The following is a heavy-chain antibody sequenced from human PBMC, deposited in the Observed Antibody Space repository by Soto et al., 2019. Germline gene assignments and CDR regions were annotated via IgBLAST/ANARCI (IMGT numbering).Heavy chain of an antibody. V-gene: IGHV3-11*05. J-gene: IGHJ4*02. Sequence: QVQLEEPGGGLVKPGGPLRLPCAAPGFTFSAVYRSWIRQAPKKGLEYISYISSSGTSANYVDSVKGRFTISRDNAKSSLYLQMNSLRAEDTAVYYCARDRGAVTGQYFDYWGQGALVTVSS. CDR2: ISSSGTSA. CDR1: GFTFSAVY. D-gene: IGHD6-19*01. CDR3: ARDRGAVTGQYFDY.